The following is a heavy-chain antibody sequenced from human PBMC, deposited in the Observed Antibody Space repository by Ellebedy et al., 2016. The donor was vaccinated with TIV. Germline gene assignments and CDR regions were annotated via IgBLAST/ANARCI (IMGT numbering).Heavy chain of an antibody. CDR2: ISGSGGST. Sequence: GESLKISXAASGFTFRSYAMHWVRQAPGKGLEWVSAISGSGGSTYYADSVKGRFTISRDNSKNTLYLQMNSLRAEDTAVYYCAGRSGTYSDAFDIWGQGTMVTVSS. CDR1: GFTFRSYA. D-gene: IGHD1-26*01. V-gene: IGHV3-23*01. J-gene: IGHJ3*02. CDR3: AGRSGTYSDAFDI.